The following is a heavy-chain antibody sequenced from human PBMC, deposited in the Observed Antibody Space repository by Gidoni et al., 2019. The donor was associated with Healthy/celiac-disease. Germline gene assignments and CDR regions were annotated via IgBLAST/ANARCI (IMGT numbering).Heavy chain of an antibody. CDR3: ARRRGYGSGSYYNFPSFDY. CDR1: GGSFRGYY. V-gene: IGHV4-34*01. CDR2: IHHSGST. J-gene: IGHJ4*02. Sequence: QVQLQQWGAGLLKPSGTLSLSCAVYGGSFRGYYWSWIRQPPGKGLESIGEIHHSGSTNYNPSLKSHVTISVDPAKNQFSPKLSSVTAADTAVSYCARRRGYGSGSYYNFPSFDYWGQGTLVTVSS. D-gene: IGHD3-10*01.